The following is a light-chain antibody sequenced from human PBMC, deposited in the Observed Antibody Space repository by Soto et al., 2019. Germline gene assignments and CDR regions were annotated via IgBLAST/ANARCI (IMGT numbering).Light chain of an antibody. CDR2: GIS. V-gene: IGKV3-20*01. Sequence: EIVLTQSPGTLSLSPGERATLSCRASHTISSSYLAWYQQKPGQAPRLLMYGISRRATGIPDRFSGSGSGTDFTLTISSLQSEDFAVYYCQQYGSSGTFGQGTKVDIK. J-gene: IGKJ1*01. CDR1: HTISSSY. CDR3: QQYGSSGT.